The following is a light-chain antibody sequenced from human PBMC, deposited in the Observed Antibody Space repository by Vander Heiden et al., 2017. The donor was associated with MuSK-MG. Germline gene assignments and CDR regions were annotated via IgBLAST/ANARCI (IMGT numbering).Light chain of an antibody. J-gene: IGKJ4*01. V-gene: IGKV1-39*01. Sequence: TPSPSSLSASVGDRVTITCRASQSISNYLNWYQQKPGKAPKLLIYAASSLESGVPSRFSGSGSGTDFTFTISSLQPEDFATYYCQQSYSIPLTFGGGTKVEIK. CDR3: QQSYSIPLT. CDR1: QSISNY. CDR2: AAS.